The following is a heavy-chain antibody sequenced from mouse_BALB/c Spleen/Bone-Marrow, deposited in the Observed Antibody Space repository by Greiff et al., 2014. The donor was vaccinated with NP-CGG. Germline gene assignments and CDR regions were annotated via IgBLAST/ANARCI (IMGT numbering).Heavy chain of an antibody. CDR2: IYPSDSYT. D-gene: IGHD2-1*01. Sequence: QVQLQQSGAELVRPGASVKLSCKASGYTFTSYWINWVKQRPGQGLEWIGNIYPSDSYTNYNQEFKDKATLTVDKSSSTAYMQLSSPTSEDSAVYYCTRREGNYAFAYWGQGTLVTVSA. CDR3: TRREGNYAFAY. V-gene: IGHV1-69*02. J-gene: IGHJ3*01. CDR1: GYTFTSYW.